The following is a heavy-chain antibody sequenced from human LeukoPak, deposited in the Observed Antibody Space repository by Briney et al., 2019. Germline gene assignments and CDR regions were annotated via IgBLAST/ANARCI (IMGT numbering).Heavy chain of an antibody. Sequence: ASVQVSCKASVGTLSSYAISGVRQAPGQGREGMGGIIPILGTANYAQKFQGRVTITTDKSPSTANMELSSLRPEDTAVYYGASLVVDTARVDYWGQGTLVTVSS. CDR1: VGTLSSYA. D-gene: IGHD5-18*01. CDR3: ASLVVDTARVDY. CDR2: IIPILGTA. J-gene: IGHJ4*02. V-gene: IGHV1-69*05.